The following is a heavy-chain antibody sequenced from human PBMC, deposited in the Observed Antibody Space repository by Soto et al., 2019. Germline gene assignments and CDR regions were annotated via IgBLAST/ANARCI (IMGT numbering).Heavy chain of an antibody. CDR1: GGSISSYY. CDR2: IYYSGST. J-gene: IGHJ6*03. V-gene: IGHV4-59*01. Sequence: QVQLQESGPGLVKPSETLSLTCTVSGGSISSYYWSWIRQPPGKGLEWIGYIYYSGSTNYNPSLKSRVTISVDTSKNQFSLKLSSVTAADTAVYYCASRYGIAAADPYYYYYMDVWGKGTTVTVSS. D-gene: IGHD6-13*01. CDR3: ASRYGIAAADPYYYYYMDV.